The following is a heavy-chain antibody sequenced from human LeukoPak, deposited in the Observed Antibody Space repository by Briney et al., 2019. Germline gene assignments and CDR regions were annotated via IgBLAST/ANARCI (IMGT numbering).Heavy chain of an antibody. D-gene: IGHD3-22*01. CDR1: GFIVSHKY. V-gene: IGHV3-66*01. CDR2: IYTAGNT. Sequence: GGSLRLSCAASGFIVSHKYMAWVRQAPGKGLEWLSIIYTAGNTVSAEPVKGRFIISRDNSRNTVHLQMNSLRDDDTAVYYCARGQIDLLRNYFDSWGPGTLVAVSS. J-gene: IGHJ4*02. CDR3: ARGQIDLLRNYFDS.